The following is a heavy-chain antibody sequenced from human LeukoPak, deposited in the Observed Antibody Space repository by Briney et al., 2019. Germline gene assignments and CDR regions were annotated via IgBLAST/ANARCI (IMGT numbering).Heavy chain of an antibody. J-gene: IGHJ4*02. CDR3: ARVSVQVQWLGKKQNYFDY. CDR2: IYYSGST. CDR1: GGSISSSSYY. Sequence: SETLSLTCTVSGGSISSSSYYWGWIRQPPGKGLEWIGSIYYSGSTYYNPSLKSRVTISVDTSKNQFSLKLSSVTAADTVVYYCARVSVQVQWLGKKQNYFDYWGQGTLVTVSS. D-gene: IGHD6-19*01. V-gene: IGHV4-39*07.